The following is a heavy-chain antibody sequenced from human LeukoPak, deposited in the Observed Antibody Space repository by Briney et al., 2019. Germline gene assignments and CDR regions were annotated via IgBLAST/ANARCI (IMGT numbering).Heavy chain of an antibody. V-gene: IGHV3-74*01. CDR2: ITSDGSNT. Sequence: GSLRLSCEASGFTFSNYWMHWVRQTPEMGLVWVSHITSDGSNTGYADSVRGRFTISRDNAKNTLYLQMNSLRAEDTAVYYCASAKRSSVDYWGQGTLVTVSS. CDR3: ASAKRSSVDY. D-gene: IGHD4-17*01. J-gene: IGHJ4*02. CDR1: GFTFSNYW.